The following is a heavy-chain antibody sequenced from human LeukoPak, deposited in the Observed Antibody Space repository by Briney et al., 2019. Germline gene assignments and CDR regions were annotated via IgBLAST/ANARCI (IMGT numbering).Heavy chain of an antibody. J-gene: IGHJ4*02. CDR3: ARGLDGYKVDY. V-gene: IGHV3-21*01. CDR1: RFTFSSYS. CDR2: ISSSGSFI. Sequence: PGGSLRLSCAASRFTFSSYSMNWVRQAPGKGLEWVSSISSSGSFISYADSVKGRFTISRDNAKNSLYLQMNSLRAEDTAVYYCARGLDGYKVDYWGQGTLVTVSS. D-gene: IGHD5-24*01.